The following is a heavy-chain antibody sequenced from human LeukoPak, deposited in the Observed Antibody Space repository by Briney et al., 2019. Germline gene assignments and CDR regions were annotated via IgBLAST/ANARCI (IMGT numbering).Heavy chain of an antibody. J-gene: IGHJ3*02. CDR2: ISYDGSNK. CDR3: ARAGFSGEWLPHDAFDI. V-gene: IGHV3-30*04. D-gene: IGHD5-12*01. CDR1: GFTFSSYA. Sequence: GRSLRLSCAASGFTFSSYAMHWVRQAPGKGLEWVAVISYDGSNKYYADSVKGRFTISRDNSKNTLYLQMNSLRAEDTAVYYCARAGFSGEWLPHDAFDIWGQGTMVTVSS.